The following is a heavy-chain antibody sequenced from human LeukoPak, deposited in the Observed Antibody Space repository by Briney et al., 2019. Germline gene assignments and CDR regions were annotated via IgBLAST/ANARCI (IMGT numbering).Heavy chain of an antibody. D-gene: IGHD3-22*01. J-gene: IGHJ4*02. CDR2: IYNSGST. Sequence: PSETLSLTCTVSGGSISSYYWSWIRQPPGKGLEWIGYIYNSGSTYYNPSLKSRVTISVDTSKNQFSLKLSSVTAADTAVYYCATLGFSSGYYYYFDHWGQGTLVTVSS. CDR1: GGSISSYY. V-gene: IGHV4-59*12. CDR3: ATLGFSSGYYYYFDH.